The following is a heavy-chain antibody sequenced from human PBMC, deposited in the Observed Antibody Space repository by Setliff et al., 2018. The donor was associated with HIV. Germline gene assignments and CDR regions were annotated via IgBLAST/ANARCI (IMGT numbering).Heavy chain of an antibody. CDR1: GGSISSYY. J-gene: IGHJ6*03. V-gene: IGHV4-59*12. CDR2: IYYSGSA. Sequence: SETLSLTCTVSGGSISSYYWSWIRQPPGKGLEWIGYIYYSGSANYNPSLKSRVTISVDTSKNQFSLKLSSVTAADTAVYYCARGRKRDGYNFYYYYMDVWDKGTTVTVSS. D-gene: IGHD5-12*01. CDR3: ARGRKRDGYNFYYYYMDV.